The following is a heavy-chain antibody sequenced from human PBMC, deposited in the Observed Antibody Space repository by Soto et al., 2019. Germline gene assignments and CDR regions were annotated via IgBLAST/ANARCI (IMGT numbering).Heavy chain of an antibody. CDR2: IWADGRNV. CDR1: GFPYSSHG. J-gene: IGHJ6*02. D-gene: IGHD6-6*01. Sequence: LRVPRSASGFPYSSHGIHWVRRAPGTGLGWVAFIWADGRNVEYADSVKGRCTISRDSSKNTVDLQMNSLRAEDTAVYSCARDGQQLVPYGLDAWGQGTTFTTSS. V-gene: IGHV3-33*01. CDR3: ARDGQQLVPYGLDA.